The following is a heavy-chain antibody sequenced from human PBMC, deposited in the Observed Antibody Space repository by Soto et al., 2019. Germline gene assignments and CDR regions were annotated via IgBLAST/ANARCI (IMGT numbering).Heavy chain of an antibody. Sequence: HGGCMRLACAASGFTVSSYVVDWVRQAPGKGLEWVAVIWYDGSNKYYADSVKGRFTISRDNSKNTMYLQMNSLRAEDTAVYYCARAGGGSSFDYWGQGTLVTVSS. CDR3: ARAGGGSSFDY. J-gene: IGHJ4*02. V-gene: IGHV3-33*01. CDR2: IWYDGSNK. D-gene: IGHD3-16*01. CDR1: GFTVSSYV.